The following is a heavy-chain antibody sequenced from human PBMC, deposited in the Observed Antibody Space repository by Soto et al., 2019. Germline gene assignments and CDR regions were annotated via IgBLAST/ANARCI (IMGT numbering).Heavy chain of an antibody. CDR2: INPSGGST. J-gene: IGHJ4*02. Sequence: ASVKVSCKASGYTFTSYGISWVRQAPGQGLEWMGIINPSGGSTSYAQKFQGRVTITADESTSTAYMELSSLRSEDTAVYYCARTTLDHYYDSSGYYSLFDYWGQGTLVTV. CDR3: ARTTLDHYYDSSGYYSLFDY. CDR1: GYTFTSYG. D-gene: IGHD3-22*01. V-gene: IGHV1-46*01.